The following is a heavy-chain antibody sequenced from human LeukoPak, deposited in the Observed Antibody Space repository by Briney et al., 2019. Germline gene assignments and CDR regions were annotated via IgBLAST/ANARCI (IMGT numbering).Heavy chain of an antibody. CDR3: ASRPPTVVTLSRDALHI. Sequence: GESLKISGKGSGYTFSNYWIGWVREMPGRGLEWMGIIYPADSDTTYSPSFRGQVTISADKSINTAYLQWSSLKASDTAMYYCASRPPTVVTLSRDALHIWGQGTMVTVSS. CDR1: GYTFSNYW. CDR2: IYPADSDT. D-gene: IGHD4-23*01. J-gene: IGHJ3*02. V-gene: IGHV5-51*01.